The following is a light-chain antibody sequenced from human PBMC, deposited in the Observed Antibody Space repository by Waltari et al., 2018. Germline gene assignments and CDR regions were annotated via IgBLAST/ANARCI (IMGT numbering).Light chain of an antibody. CDR3: QQYGTSSALT. J-gene: IGKJ4*01. Sequence: EIVLTQSPGTLSLSPRESATLSCRASQTIIANYLAWYQQKPGQAPRLLIYGASNRATGIPDRFSGSGSGTDFTLTISRLEPEDYAVYHCQQYGTSSALTFGGGTKVEIK. CDR2: GAS. V-gene: IGKV3-20*01. CDR1: QTIIANY.